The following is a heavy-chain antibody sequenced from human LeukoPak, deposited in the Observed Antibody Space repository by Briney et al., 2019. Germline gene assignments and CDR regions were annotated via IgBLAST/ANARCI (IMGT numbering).Heavy chain of an antibody. Sequence: GGPLRLSCAPSGFIVGTSYRGWFGRAPGKGLEWVSIMYSGGTASYADSVKGRFTVSRDNSKNTLYLQMNSLRAEDTAVYYCARVPDYWGQGTLVTVSS. CDR2: MYSGGTA. CDR3: ARVPDY. CDR1: GFIVGTSY. V-gene: IGHV3-53*01. J-gene: IGHJ4*02.